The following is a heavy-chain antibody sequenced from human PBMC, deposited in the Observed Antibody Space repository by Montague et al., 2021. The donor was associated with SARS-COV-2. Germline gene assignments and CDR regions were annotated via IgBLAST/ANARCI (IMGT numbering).Heavy chain of an antibody. D-gene: IGHD6-13*01. Sequence: CAISGDSVSINTAASNLLRQSPPSGLECLGRMYYRSKWYYDYAVXVKSRMTISPDTSKNQFSLQLSSVTPEDRAVYYCARDPRYSLSWSFDYWGQGTLVTVYS. V-gene: IGHV6-1*01. CDR2: MYYRSKWYY. CDR3: ARDPRYSLSWSFDY. CDR1: GDSVSINTAA. J-gene: IGHJ4*02.